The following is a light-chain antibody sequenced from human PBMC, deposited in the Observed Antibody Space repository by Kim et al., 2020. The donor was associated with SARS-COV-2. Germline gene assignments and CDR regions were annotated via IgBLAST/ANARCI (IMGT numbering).Light chain of an antibody. V-gene: IGLV3-9*01. Sequence: SYELTQPLSVSVALGQTATITCGGNNIENKNVHWYRQKPGQAPVLVIYRDVNRSSGIPERFSGSNSGNAATLTISSVQAGDEADYYCQVWDKTAVFGGGTQLTVL. J-gene: IGLJ2*01. CDR3: QVWDKTAV. CDR1: NIENKN. CDR2: RDV.